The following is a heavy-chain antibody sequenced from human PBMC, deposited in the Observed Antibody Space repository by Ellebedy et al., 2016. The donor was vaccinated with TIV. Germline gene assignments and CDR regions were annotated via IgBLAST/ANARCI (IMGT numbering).Heavy chain of an antibody. J-gene: IGHJ4*02. D-gene: IGHD4-17*01. V-gene: IGHV2-5*01. CDR3: ARKPSYGSSFYFDY. Sequence: SGPTLVXPTQTLTLTCTFSGFSLNTGAVGVGWIRLPPGKALEWLALIYWNDEKDYSPSLRSRLTITKDTSKNQVVLTITNVDPVDTATYYCARKPSYGSSFYFDYWGQGSLVTVSS. CDR1: GFSLNTGAVG. CDR2: IYWNDEK.